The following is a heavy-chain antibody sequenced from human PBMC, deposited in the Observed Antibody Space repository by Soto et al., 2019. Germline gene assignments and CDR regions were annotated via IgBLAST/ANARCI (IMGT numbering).Heavy chain of an antibody. CDR3: ARPRHILTGYPTLGGAFDI. CDR2: IYYSGST. D-gene: IGHD3-9*01. V-gene: IGHV4-39*01. Sequence: QLQLQESGPGLVKPSETLSLTCTVSGGSISSSSYYWGWIRQPPGKGLEWIGSIYYSGSTYYNPSLKSRVTISVDTSKNQFSLKLSSVTAADTAVYYCARPRHILTGYPTLGGAFDIWGQGTMVTVSS. CDR1: GGSISSSSYY. J-gene: IGHJ3*02.